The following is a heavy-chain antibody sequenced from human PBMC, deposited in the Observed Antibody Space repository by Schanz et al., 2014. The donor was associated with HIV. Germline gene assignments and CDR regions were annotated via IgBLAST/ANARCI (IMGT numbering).Heavy chain of an antibody. Sequence: QVQLVQSGAEGKKPGSSVKVSCKASGGTLTNYAISWVRQAPGQGLEWMGGTVPMLGKTRYAQKFQGRVTITADESMSTAYMELSSLRSEDTAVYYCSRAFYSDSGSFYSVDPWGQGTLVTVSS. CDR1: GGTLTNYA. J-gene: IGHJ5*02. V-gene: IGHV1-69*01. CDR2: TVPMLGKT. CDR3: SRAFYSDSGSFYSVDP. D-gene: IGHD3-10*01.